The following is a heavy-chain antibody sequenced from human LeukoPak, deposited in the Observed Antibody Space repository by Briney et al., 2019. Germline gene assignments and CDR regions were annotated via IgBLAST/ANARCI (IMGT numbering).Heavy chain of an antibody. J-gene: IGHJ4*02. D-gene: IGHD6-13*01. CDR1: GFTFSSYG. CDR3: AKVPMIAAAGTFRVHYYFDY. V-gene: IGHV3-23*01. Sequence: PGGSLRLSCAASGFTFSSYGMSWVRQAPGKGLEWVSAISGSGGSTYYADSVKGRFTISRDNSKNTLYLQMNSLRAEDTAVYYCAKVPMIAAAGTFRVHYYFDYWGQGTLVTVSS. CDR2: ISGSGGST.